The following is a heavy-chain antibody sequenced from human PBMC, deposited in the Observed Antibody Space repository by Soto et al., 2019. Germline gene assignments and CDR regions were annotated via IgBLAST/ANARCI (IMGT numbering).Heavy chain of an antibody. CDR1: GYSFTSYW. CDR2: IYPGDSDT. Sequence: GESLKISCKGSGYSFTSYWIGWVRQMPGKGLEWMGIIYPGDSDTRYSPSFQGQVTISADKSISTAYLQWSSLKASDTAMYYCARRMRDYCSGGSCYPEAYYYYGMDVWGQGTTVTVSS. D-gene: IGHD2-15*01. V-gene: IGHV5-51*01. CDR3: ARRMRDYCSGGSCYPEAYYYYGMDV. J-gene: IGHJ6*02.